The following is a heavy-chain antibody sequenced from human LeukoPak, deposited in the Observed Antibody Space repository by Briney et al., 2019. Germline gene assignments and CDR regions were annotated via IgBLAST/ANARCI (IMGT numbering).Heavy chain of an antibody. CDR1: GFTFSSYA. Sequence: PGGSLRLSCAASGFTFSSYAMSWVRQAPGKGLEWVSAISGSGGSTYYADSVKGRFTISRDNSKNTLYLQMNSLRAEDTAVYYCAKSKGYYYDSSGYCDYWGQGTLVTVSS. V-gene: IGHV3-23*01. CDR3: AKSKGYYYDSSGYCDY. J-gene: IGHJ4*02. CDR2: ISGSGGST. D-gene: IGHD3-22*01.